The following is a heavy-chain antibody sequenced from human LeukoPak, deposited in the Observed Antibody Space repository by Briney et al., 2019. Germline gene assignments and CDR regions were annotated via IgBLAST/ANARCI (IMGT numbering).Heavy chain of an antibody. Sequence: GGSLRLSCAASGFTFSGSAMHWVRQASGRGLEWVGRIRSKANSYATAYAASVKGRFTISRDDSKNTAYLQMNSLKTEDTAVYYCTSNYDSSGYRYYYYGMDVWGQGTTVTVSS. CDR1: GFTFSGSA. V-gene: IGHV3-73*01. CDR3: TSNYDSSGYRYYYYGMDV. CDR2: IRSKANSYAT. D-gene: IGHD3-22*01. J-gene: IGHJ6*02.